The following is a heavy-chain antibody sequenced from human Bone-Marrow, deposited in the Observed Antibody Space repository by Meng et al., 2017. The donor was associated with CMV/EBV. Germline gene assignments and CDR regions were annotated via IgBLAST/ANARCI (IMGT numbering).Heavy chain of an antibody. J-gene: IGHJ4*02. CDR2: ISQGGTTK. CDR3: ARVSPSANVNSNAYFFDY. V-gene: IGHV3-30-3*01. D-gene: IGHD4/OR15-4a*01. CDR1: GFTFSNYF. Sequence: GGSLRLSCGASGFTFSNYFMHWVRLAPGKGLEWVGTISQGGTTKYYADSVKGRFTISRDNSKDPLSLQMDSLRAEDTALYYCARVSPSANVNSNAYFFDYWGQGTQVTVSS.